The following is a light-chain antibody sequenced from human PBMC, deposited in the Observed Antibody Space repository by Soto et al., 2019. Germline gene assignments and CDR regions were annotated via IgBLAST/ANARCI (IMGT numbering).Light chain of an antibody. V-gene: IGKV4-1*01. Sequence: DIVMTQSPDSLAVSLGEKATINCKSSQSLFYRSNKKNYLAWYQQKAGQSPKLLIYCASTRESGVPDRFTGSGSGTDFTLTISNLQAEDVAVYYCLQYRTFGQGTKVEIK. CDR1: QSLFYRSNKKNY. CDR3: LQYRT. CDR2: CAS. J-gene: IGKJ1*01.